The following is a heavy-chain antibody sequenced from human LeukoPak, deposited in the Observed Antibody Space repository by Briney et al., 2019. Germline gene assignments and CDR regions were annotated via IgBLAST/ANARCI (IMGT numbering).Heavy chain of an antibody. J-gene: IGHJ6*03. V-gene: IGHV3-48*03. CDR2: ISNRGNTI. Sequence: GGSLRLSCAASGFTFSSYEMNWVRQAPGEGLEWVSYISNRGNTIYYADSVKGRFTISRDDAKNSLYLQMNSLRAEDTAVYYCARAENTGYDPLLSYYYYYMDVWGKGTTVTVSS. CDR3: ARAENTGYDPLLSYYYYYMDV. CDR1: GFTFSSYE. D-gene: IGHD5-12*01.